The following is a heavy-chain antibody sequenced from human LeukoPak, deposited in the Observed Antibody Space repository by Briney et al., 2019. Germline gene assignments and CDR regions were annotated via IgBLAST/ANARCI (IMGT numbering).Heavy chain of an antibody. V-gene: IGHV1-8*01. CDR3: ARAGGSIAARRGNWFGP. J-gene: IGHJ5*02. Sequence: ASVKVSCKASGYTFTSYDINWVRQATGQGLEWMGWMNPNSGNTGYAQKFQGRVTMTRNTSISTAYMELSSLRSEDTAVYYCARAGGSIAARRGNWFGPWGQGTLVTVSS. CDR1: GYTFTSYD. D-gene: IGHD6-6*01. CDR2: MNPNSGNT.